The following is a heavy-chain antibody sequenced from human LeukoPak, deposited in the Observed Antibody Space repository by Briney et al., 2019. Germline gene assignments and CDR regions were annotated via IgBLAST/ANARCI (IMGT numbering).Heavy chain of an antibody. CDR3: ARGEFSGLDY. J-gene: IGHJ4*01. Sequence: GRSLRLSCAASGFTFSSYAMHWVRQAPGKGLEWVAVILYDGSNEHYTDSVRGRLTISRDNPKNTLWLQMNSLTADDTAVYYCARGEFSGLDYWGQGTLVTVSS. D-gene: IGHD5-12*01. V-gene: IGHV3-30-3*01. CDR2: ILYDGSNE. CDR1: GFTFSSYA.